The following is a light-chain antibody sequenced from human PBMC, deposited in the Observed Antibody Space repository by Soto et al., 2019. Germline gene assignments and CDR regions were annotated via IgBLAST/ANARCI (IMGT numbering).Light chain of an antibody. V-gene: IGKV1-5*03. CDR3: QQYNSYSWA. J-gene: IGKJ1*01. Sequence: DIPMTQSPSTLSASVGDRVTITCRASQSISNYLAWYQQKPGKVPKLLIFRASSLQSGVPSRFSGSASGTEFTLTISSLQPDDFATYYCQQYNSYSWAFGQGTKVEIK. CDR1: QSISNY. CDR2: RAS.